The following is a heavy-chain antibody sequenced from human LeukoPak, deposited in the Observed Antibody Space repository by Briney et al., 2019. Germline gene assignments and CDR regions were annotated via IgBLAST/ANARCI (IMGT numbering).Heavy chain of an antibody. J-gene: IGHJ5*02. D-gene: IGHD3-9*01. CDR1: GFTFSNYW. Sequence: AGSLRLSCAASGFTFSNYWMHWVRQAPGKGLEWVAAISGSGGRTYYADSVKGRFTISRDNSKNTLYLQMNSLRAEDTAVYYCAKVRYFDWLSPFNWFDPWGQGTLVTVSS. CDR3: AKVRYFDWLSPFNWFDP. V-gene: IGHV3-23*01. CDR2: ISGSGGRT.